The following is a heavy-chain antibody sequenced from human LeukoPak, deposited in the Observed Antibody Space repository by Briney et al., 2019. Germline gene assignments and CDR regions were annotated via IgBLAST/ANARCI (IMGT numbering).Heavy chain of an antibody. CDR3: ARGYNWNPLGY. CDR2: IIPIFGTA. Sequence: SVKVSCKASGGTFSSYAISWVRQAPGQGLEWMGGIIPIFGTANYAQKFQGRVTITRNTSISTAYMELSSLRSEDTAVYYCARGYNWNPLGYWGQGTLVTVSS. V-gene: IGHV1-69*05. J-gene: IGHJ4*02. CDR1: GGTFSSYA. D-gene: IGHD1-20*01.